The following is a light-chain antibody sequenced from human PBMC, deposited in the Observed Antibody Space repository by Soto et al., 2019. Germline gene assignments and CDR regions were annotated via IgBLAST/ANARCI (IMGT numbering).Light chain of an antibody. Sequence: QSVLTQAPSASASLGASVTLTCTLSSRYSRIAIAWHQQQPERGPRFLMKLNSDGSHKKGGGIPDRFSGSSAGADRFLTISGLQSEDEGVYYCQPWATGINWVFGAGTKLTVL. CDR3: QPWATGINWV. J-gene: IGLJ3*02. CDR1: SRYSRIA. V-gene: IGLV4-69*01. CDR2: LNSDGSH.